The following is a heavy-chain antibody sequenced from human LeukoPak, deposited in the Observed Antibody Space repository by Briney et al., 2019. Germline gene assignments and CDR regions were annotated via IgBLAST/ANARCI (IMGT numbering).Heavy chain of an antibody. CDR2: ISSSSSYI. CDR1: GFTFSSYS. CDR3: ARSSGNTYYDFWSGYPDPNFDY. D-gene: IGHD3-3*01. Sequence: GGSLRLSCAASGFTFSSYSMNWVRQAPGKGLEWVSSISSSSSYIYYADSVKGRFTISRDNAKNSLYLQMNSLRAEDTAVYYCARSSGNTYYDFWSGYPDPNFDYWGQGTLVTVS. V-gene: IGHV3-21*01. J-gene: IGHJ4*02.